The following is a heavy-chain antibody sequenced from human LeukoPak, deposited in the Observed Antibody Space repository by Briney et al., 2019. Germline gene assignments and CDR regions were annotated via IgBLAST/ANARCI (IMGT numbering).Heavy chain of an antibody. CDR1: GFTFDDYG. J-gene: IGHJ3*02. V-gene: IGHV3-20*04. Sequence: PGGSLRLSCAASGFTFDDYGMSWVRQAPGKGLEWVSGINWNGGSTGYADSVKGRFTISRDNAKNSLYLQMNSLRAEDTALYYCARERWLHERFAFDIWGQGTMVTVSS. CDR2: INWNGGST. CDR3: ARERWLHERFAFDI. D-gene: IGHD3-22*01.